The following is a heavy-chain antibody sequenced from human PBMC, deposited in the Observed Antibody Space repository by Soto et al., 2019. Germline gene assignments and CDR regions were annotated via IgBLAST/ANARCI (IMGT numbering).Heavy chain of an antibody. CDR2: IHSDGSSK. J-gene: IGHJ4*02. Sequence: EVQLVESGGGLVQPGGSLRLSCAASGFTFNNYWMHWVRQAPGKGLVWVSRIHSDGSSKTYADSVKGRFTISRDNAKNTLYLQMNSLRAEETAVYYCARGNYGRFDFWGQGTLVTVSS. CDR1: GFTFNNYW. D-gene: IGHD4-17*01. CDR3: ARGNYGRFDF. V-gene: IGHV3-74*01.